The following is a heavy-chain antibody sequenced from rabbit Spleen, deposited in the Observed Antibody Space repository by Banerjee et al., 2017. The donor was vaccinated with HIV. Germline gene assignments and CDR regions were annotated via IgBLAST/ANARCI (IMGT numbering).Heavy chain of an antibody. J-gene: IGHJ4*01. CDR1: GFSSSSSDY. CDR3: ARDLIGVIGWNFNL. Sequence: QEQLVESGGGLVQPEGSLTLTCKASGFSSSSSDYMCWVRQAPGKGLEWISCIAGSSSGFTYSATWAKGRFTCSKTSSTTVTLQMTSLTVADTATYFCARDLIGVIGWNFNLWGPGTLVTVS. CDR2: IAGSSSGFT. V-gene: IGHV1S45*01. D-gene: IGHD1-1*01.